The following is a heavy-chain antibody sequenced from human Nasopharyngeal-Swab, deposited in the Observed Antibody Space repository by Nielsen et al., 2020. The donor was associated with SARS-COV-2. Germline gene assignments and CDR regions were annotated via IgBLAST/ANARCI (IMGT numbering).Heavy chain of an antibody. D-gene: IGHD1-26*01. CDR2: FDPEDGET. Sequence: ASVKVSCKVSGYTLTELSMHSVRQAPGKGLEWVGGFDPEDGETIYAQKFQGRVTMTEDTSTDTAYMELSSLTSEDTAVYYCTTVAGSYGRFDYWGQGNLVTVSS. J-gene: IGHJ4*02. CDR3: TTVAGSYGRFDY. V-gene: IGHV1-24*01. CDR1: GYTLTELS.